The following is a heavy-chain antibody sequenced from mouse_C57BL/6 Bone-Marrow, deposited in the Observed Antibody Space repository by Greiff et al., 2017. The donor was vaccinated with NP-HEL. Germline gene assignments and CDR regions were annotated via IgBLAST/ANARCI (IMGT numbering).Heavy chain of an antibody. J-gene: IGHJ3*01. CDR2: IDPANGNT. V-gene: IGHV14-3*01. CDR3: ANLLWLRGWFAY. CDR1: GFNIKNTY. D-gene: IGHD2-2*01. Sequence: VQLQQSVAELVRPRASVKLSCTASGFNIKNTYMHWVKQRPEQGLEWIGRIDPANGNTKYAPKFQGKATITADTSSNKAYLQLRSLTSEDTAVYYCANLLWLRGWFAYWGQGTLVTVSA.